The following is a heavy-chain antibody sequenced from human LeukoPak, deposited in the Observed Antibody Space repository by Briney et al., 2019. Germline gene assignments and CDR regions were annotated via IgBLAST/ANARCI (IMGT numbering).Heavy chain of an antibody. CDR3: AELGITMIGGV. Sequence: GGSLRLSCAASGSTFSTYWMTWVRQAPGKGLEWVANIKPDGSQIYYVDSVKGRFTISRDNAKNSLYLQMNSLRAEDTAVYYCAELGITMIGGVWGKGTTVTISS. J-gene: IGHJ6*04. CDR1: GSTFSTYW. CDR2: IKPDGSQI. D-gene: IGHD3-10*02. V-gene: IGHV3-7*01.